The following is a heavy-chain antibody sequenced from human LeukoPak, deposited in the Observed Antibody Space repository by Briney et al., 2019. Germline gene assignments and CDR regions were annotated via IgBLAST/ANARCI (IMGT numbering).Heavy chain of an antibody. D-gene: IGHD1-26*01. CDR3: AKDISKWERKGYFDY. V-gene: IGHV3-20*04. CDR1: GFTFDDYD. CDR2: INWKGGTT. J-gene: IGHJ4*02. Sequence: GGSLRLSCAASGFTFDDYDMTWVRQVPGKGLEWVSGINWKGGTTDYADSVKGRFTISRDNSKNTLYLQMNSLRAEDTAVYYCAKDISKWERKGYFDYWGQGTLVTVSS.